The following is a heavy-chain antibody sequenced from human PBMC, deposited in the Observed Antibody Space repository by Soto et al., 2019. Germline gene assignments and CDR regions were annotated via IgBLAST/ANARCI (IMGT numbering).Heavy chain of an antibody. J-gene: IGHJ6*02. V-gene: IGHV1-69*13. Sequence: ASVNVSCKASGGTFSSYAISWVRQAPGQGLEWMGGIIPIFGTANYAQKFQGRVTITADESTSTAYMELSSLRSEDTAVYYCARALEGYCSGGSCYMVSYYYGMDVWGQGTTVTVSS. CDR1: GGTFSSYA. CDR3: ARALEGYCSGGSCYMVSYYYGMDV. D-gene: IGHD2-15*01. CDR2: IIPIFGTA.